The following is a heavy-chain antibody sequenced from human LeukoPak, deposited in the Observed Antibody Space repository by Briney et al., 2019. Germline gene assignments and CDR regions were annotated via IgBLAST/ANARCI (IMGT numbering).Heavy chain of an antibody. Sequence: GRSLRLSCAASGFTFSSYGMHWVRQAPGKGLEWVSYISSSGSTIYYADSVKGRFTISRDNAKNSLYLQMNSLRAEDTAVYYCARERFGELFPSFDYWGQGTLVTVSS. CDR3: ARERFGELFPSFDY. J-gene: IGHJ4*02. V-gene: IGHV3-48*04. D-gene: IGHD3-10*01. CDR2: ISSSGSTI. CDR1: GFTFSSYG.